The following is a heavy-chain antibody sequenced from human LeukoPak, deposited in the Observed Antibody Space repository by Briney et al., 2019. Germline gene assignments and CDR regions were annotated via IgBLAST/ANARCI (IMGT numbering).Heavy chain of an antibody. V-gene: IGHV4-59*01. CDR2: IHSSGST. CDR3: ARGVAAALGC. J-gene: IGHJ4*02. CDR1: GGSIRSYY. Sequence: PSETLSLTCTVSGGSIRSYYWSWIRQPPGKGLEWIGYIHSSGSTSYNPSLKSRVTILLDTSKNQFSLNLGSMTAADTAVYYCARGVAAALGCWGQGSLVTVSS. D-gene: IGHD2-15*01.